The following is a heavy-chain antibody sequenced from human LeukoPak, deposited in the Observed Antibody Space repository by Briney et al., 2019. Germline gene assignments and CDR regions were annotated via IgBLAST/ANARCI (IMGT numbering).Heavy chain of an antibody. Sequence: SETLSLTCTVSGGSISSYYWSWIRQPPGKGLEWICYIYYSGSTNYNPSLKSRVTISVDTSKNQFSLKMSSVTAADPAVYYCASNYYDSSAMAYWGQGTLVTVSS. CDR2: IYYSGST. CDR3: ASNYYDSSAMAY. V-gene: IGHV4-59*01. D-gene: IGHD3-22*01. CDR1: GGSISSYY. J-gene: IGHJ4*02.